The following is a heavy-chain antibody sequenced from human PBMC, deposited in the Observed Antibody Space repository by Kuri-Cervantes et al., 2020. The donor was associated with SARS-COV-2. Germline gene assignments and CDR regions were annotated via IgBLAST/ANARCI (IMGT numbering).Heavy chain of an antibody. CDR2: IYTSGST. D-gene: IGHD6-19*01. CDR3: ARERRSSGWATAGLNWFDP. Sequence: SETLSLTCTVSGGSISSGSYYWSWIRQPAGKGLEWIGRIYTSGSTNYNPSLKSRVTISVDTSKNRFSPKLSSVTAADTAVYYCARERRSSGWATAGLNWFDPWGQGTLVTVSS. V-gene: IGHV4-61*02. CDR1: GGSISSGSYY. J-gene: IGHJ5*02.